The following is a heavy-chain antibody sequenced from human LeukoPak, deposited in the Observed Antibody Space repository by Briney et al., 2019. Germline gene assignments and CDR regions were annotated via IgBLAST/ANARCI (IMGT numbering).Heavy chain of an antibody. V-gene: IGHV3-48*01. D-gene: IGHD3-10*01. CDR3: ARVEWFGELSDY. CDR2: ISSSSTTI. CDR1: GFSFSSYC. J-gene: IGHJ4*02. Sequence: GGSLRLSCEGSGFSFSSYCMNWVRQAPGKGPEWVSYISSSSTTIYYADSVKGRFSISRDNAKNSLYLQMNSLRAEDTAVYYCARVEWFGELSDYWGQGTLVTVSS.